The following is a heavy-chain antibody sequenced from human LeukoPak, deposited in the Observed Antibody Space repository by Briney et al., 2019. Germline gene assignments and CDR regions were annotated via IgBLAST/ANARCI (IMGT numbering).Heavy chain of an antibody. CDR2: IYTSGST. V-gene: IGHV4-4*09. D-gene: IGHD5-18*01. CDR1: GGSISGYY. Sequence: SETLSLTCTVSGGSISGYYWSWIRQPPGKGLEWIGYIYTSGSTNYNPSLKSRVTISVDTSKNQFSLKLSSVTAADTAVYYCARILSWGGYSYGAFDYWGQGTLVTVSS. CDR3: ARILSWGGYSYGAFDY. J-gene: IGHJ4*02.